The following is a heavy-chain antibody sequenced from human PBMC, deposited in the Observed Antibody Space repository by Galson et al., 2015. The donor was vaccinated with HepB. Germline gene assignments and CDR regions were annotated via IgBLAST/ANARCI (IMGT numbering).Heavy chain of an antibody. CDR1: GYSFTSYW. Sequence: QSGAEVKKPGESLKISCKGSGYSFTSYWIGWVRQMPGKGLEWMGIIYPGDSDTRYSPSIQGQVTISADKSISTSYLQWSSLKASDTAMYYCARSGDFWSGYSGMDVWGKGTTVTVSS. V-gene: IGHV5-51*01. J-gene: IGHJ6*04. CDR2: IYPGDSDT. D-gene: IGHD3-3*01. CDR3: ARSGDFWSGYSGMDV.